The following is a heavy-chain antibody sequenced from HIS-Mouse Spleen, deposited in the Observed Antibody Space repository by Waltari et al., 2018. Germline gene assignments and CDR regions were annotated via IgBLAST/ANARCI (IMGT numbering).Heavy chain of an antibody. CDR2: INPNSGGT. J-gene: IGHJ5*02. V-gene: IGHV1-2*02. Sequence: QVQLVQSGAEVKKPGASVKVSCKASGYTFTGYYMHWVRQAPGQGLEWMGWINPNSGGTNYAQKFKGRVTMTRDTSISTAYMELSRLRSDDTAVYYCARAGFGADSVGVTAGLADESTRTTNWFDPWGQGTLVTVSS. CDR3: ARAGFGADSVGVTAGLADESTRTTNWFDP. CDR1: GYTFTGYY. D-gene: IGHD3-10*01.